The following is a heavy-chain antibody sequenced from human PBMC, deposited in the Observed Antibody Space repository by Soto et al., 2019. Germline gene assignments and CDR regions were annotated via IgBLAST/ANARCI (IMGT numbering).Heavy chain of an antibody. CDR1: RFTFSNYA. J-gene: IGHJ3*02. Sequence: EVQLLESGGGLVQPGGSLRLSCAASRFTFSNYAMNWVRQAPGKGLAWVSAISDSSGRTYYADSVKGRFTVSRDNSKNTLYLQMNSLRAEDTAVYYCAKAQYCSGGSCYGWGDAFDIWAKGQWSPSFQ. CDR3: AKAQYCSGGSCYGWGDAFDI. CDR2: ISDSSGRT. D-gene: IGHD2-15*01. V-gene: IGHV3-23*01.